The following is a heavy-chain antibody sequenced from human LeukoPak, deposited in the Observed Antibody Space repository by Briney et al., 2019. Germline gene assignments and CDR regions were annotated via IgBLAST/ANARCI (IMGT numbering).Heavy chain of an antibody. CDR3: ASSRGDGAGPFDY. CDR1: GYSISSGSYY. J-gene: IGHJ4*02. CDR2: IYYSGST. V-gene: IGHV4-39*07. Sequence: KPSETLSLTCTVSGYSISSGSYYWGWIRQPPGKGLEWIGTIYYSGSTFCNPSLKSRVSISVDTSKNQFSLKLSSVTAADTAVYYCASSRGDGAGPFDYWGQGTLVTVSS. D-gene: IGHD3-10*01.